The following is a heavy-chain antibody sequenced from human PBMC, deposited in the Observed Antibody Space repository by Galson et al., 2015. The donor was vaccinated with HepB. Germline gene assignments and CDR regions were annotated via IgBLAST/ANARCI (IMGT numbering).Heavy chain of an antibody. J-gene: IGHJ4*02. CDR1: GFNFGDYA. CDR3: TRGGSGSYVSFSKY. CDR2: IRSKAHGGTT. Sequence: SLRLSCETSGFNFGDYAMSWFRQAPGKGLEWVGFIRSKAHGGTTENAASVKGRFIISRDDSKSIAYLQMNSLKTEDTAVYYCTRGGSGSYVSFSKYWGQGTLVTVSS. D-gene: IGHD1-26*01. V-gene: IGHV3-49*03.